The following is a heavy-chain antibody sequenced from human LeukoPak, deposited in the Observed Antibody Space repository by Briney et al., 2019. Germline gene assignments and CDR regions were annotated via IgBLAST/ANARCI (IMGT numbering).Heavy chain of an antibody. D-gene: IGHD6-13*01. V-gene: IGHV3-23*01. CDR2: ISGSGGST. J-gene: IGHJ6*03. CDR3: ARDGDSSWYLLGYMDV. Sequence: PGGSLRLSCAASGFTFSSYAMSWVRQAPGKGLEWVSAISGSGGSTYYADSVKGRFTISRDNAKNSLYLQMNSLRAEDTAVYYCARDGDSSWYLLGYMDVWGKGTTVTVSS. CDR1: GFTFSSYA.